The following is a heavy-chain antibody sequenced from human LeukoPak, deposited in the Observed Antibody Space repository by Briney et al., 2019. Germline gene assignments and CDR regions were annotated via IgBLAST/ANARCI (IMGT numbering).Heavy chain of an antibody. CDR2: IYSGGAT. CDR3: ARDWKTNSFDY. Sequence: PGGSLRLSCAASGFTVSTNYVTWVRQAPGKGLEWVSGIYSGGATYYADYVKGRFTISRDISKNTLYLQMDSLRAEDTAIYYCARDWKTNSFDYWGQGTLVTVSS. D-gene: IGHD1-1*01. CDR1: GFTVSTNY. V-gene: IGHV3-53*01. J-gene: IGHJ4*02.